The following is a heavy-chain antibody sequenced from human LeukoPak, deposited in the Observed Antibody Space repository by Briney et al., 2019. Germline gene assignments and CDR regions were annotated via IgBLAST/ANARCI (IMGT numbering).Heavy chain of an antibody. CDR3: ARSTLPAATGYYFDY. CDR2: IYSGGST. CDR1: GFTVSSNY. V-gene: IGHV3-66*02. J-gene: IGHJ4*02. D-gene: IGHD2-2*01. Sequence: PGGSLRLSRAASGFTVSSNYMSWVRQAPGKGLEWVSVIYSGGSTYYADSVKGRFTISRDNSKNTLYLQMNSLRAEDTAVYYCARSTLPAATGYYFDYWGQGTLVTVSS.